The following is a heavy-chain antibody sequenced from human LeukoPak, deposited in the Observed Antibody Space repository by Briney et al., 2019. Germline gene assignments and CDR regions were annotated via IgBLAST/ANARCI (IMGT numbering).Heavy chain of an antibody. V-gene: IGHV1-2*02. CDR1: GYIFTGYY. J-gene: IGHJ4*02. CDR3: ARVRYRLAETYIDY. D-gene: IGHD3-16*01. CDR2: INPNSGDT. Sequence: ASVKVSCKAFGYIFTGYYMHWVRQAPGQGLEWMGWINPNSGDTNYAQKFQGRVTMTRDTSISTAYMELSRLRSDDTAVYYCARVRYRLAETYIDYWGQGTLVTVSS.